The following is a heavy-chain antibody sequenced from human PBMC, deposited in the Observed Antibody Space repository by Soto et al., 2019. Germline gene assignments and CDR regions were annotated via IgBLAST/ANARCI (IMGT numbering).Heavy chain of an antibody. V-gene: IGHV3-48*01. D-gene: IGHD1-26*01. CDR3: AKDRPLLIAVAGQYSGSFYGMDV. J-gene: IGHJ6*02. CDR2: ISSSSGSTI. Sequence: GGFLRLSCAASGFTFNNFAMNWVRQAPGKGLEWVSYISSSSGSTIYYADSVKGRFTISRDNSKNTLYLQMNSLRAEDTAVYYCAKDRPLLIAVAGQYSGSFYGMDVWGQGTTVTVSS. CDR1: GFTFNNFA.